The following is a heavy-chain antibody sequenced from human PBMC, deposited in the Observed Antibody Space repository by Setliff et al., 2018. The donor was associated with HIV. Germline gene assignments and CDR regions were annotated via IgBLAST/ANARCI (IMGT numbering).Heavy chain of an antibody. Sequence: SETLSLTCTVSGGSISSGAYYWTWFRQHPGKGLEWIGYIYYSGITHYNPSLKSRVTISVDTSKNQFSLNLNSVTVADTSVYYCARGGYSYGIQYFQHWGQGTRVSVST. J-gene: IGHJ1*01. CDR2: IYYSGIT. D-gene: IGHD5-18*01. CDR1: GGSISSGAYY. V-gene: IGHV4-31*03. CDR3: ARGGYSYGIQYFQH.